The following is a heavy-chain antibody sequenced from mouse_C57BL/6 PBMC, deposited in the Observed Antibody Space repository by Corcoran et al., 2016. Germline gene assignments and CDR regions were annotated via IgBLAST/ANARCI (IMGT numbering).Heavy chain of an antibody. J-gene: IGHJ2*01. CDR2: INPNNGGT. CDR3: ASYYYGSSYYFDY. Sequence: QVQLQQSGPELVKPGASVKLSCKASGYTFTSYDINWVKQRPGQGLEWIGDINPNNGGTSYNQKFKGKATLTVDKSSSTAYMELRSLTSEDSAVYYCASYYYGSSYYFDYWGQGTTLTVSS. V-gene: IGHV1-85*01. D-gene: IGHD1-1*01. CDR1: GYTFTSYD.